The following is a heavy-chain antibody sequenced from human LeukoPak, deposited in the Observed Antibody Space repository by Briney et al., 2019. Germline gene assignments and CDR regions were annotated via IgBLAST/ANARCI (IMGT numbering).Heavy chain of an antibody. Sequence: ASVKVSCKASGYTFTSYDINWVRQATGQGLEWMGWMNPNSGNTGYAQKFQGRVTMTRNTSISTAYMELSSLRSEDTAVYYCARGPKSYCTNGVCYTLIDWVGYYYYGMDVWGQGTTVTVSS. J-gene: IGHJ6*02. CDR2: MNPNSGNT. CDR3: ARGPKSYCTNGVCYTLIDWVGYYYYGMDV. CDR1: GYTFTSYD. D-gene: IGHD2-8*01. V-gene: IGHV1-8*01.